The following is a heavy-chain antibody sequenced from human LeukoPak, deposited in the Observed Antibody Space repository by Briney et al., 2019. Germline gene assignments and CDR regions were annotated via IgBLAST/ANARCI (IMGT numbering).Heavy chain of an antibody. CDR1: GFTFSSYA. Sequence: GGSLRLSCAASGFTFSSYAMHWVRQAPGKGLEWVAVISYDGSNKYYADSVKGRFTISRDNSKNTLYLQMNSLRAEDTAVYHCARDSLGWNWFDPWGQGTLVTVSS. V-gene: IGHV3-30-3*01. CDR2: ISYDGSNK. CDR3: ARDSLGWNWFDP. J-gene: IGHJ5*02.